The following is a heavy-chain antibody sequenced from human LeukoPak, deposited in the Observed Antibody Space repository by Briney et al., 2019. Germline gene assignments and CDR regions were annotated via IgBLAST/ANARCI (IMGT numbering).Heavy chain of an antibody. CDR3: ARTLVGPAAMGYFDL. Sequence: PSETLSLTCTVSGGSISSYYWSWIRQPPGKGLEWIGYIYYSGSTNYNPSLKSRVTISVDTSKNQFSLKLSSVTAADTAVYYCARTLVGPAAMGYFDLWGRGTLVTVSS. CDR1: GGSISSYY. V-gene: IGHV4-59*08. CDR2: IYYSGST. D-gene: IGHD2-2*01. J-gene: IGHJ2*01.